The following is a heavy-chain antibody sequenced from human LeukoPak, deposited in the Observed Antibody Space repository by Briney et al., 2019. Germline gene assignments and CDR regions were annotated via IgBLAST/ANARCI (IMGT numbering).Heavy chain of an antibody. CDR2: INPNSGGT. CDR1: GYTFTGYY. D-gene: IGHD3-10*01. V-gene: IGHV1-2*02. CDR3: ARRGSGYYFDY. Sequence: GASVKVSFKASGYTFTGYYMHWVRQAPGQGLEWMGLINPNSGGTNYAQKFQGRVTMTSDTSISTAYMELSRLRSDDTAVYYCARRGSGYYFDYWGQGTLVTVSS. J-gene: IGHJ4*02.